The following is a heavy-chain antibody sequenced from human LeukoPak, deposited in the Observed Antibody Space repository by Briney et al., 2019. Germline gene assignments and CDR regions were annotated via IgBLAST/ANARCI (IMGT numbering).Heavy chain of an antibody. J-gene: IGHJ4*02. Sequence: GGSLRLSCAASGFTVSSNYMSWVRQAPGKGLEWVSVIHTGGSTYYADSVKGRFTISRDTSNNTLYLQMNSLRADDTAVYYCAREGKWLQLGDNWGQGTLVTVSS. CDR2: IHTGGST. V-gene: IGHV3-53*01. CDR3: AREGKWLQLGDN. CDR1: GFTVSSNY. D-gene: IGHD5-24*01.